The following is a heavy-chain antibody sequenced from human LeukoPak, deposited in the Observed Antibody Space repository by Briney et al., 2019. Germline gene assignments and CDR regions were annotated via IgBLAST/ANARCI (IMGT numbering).Heavy chain of an antibody. V-gene: IGHV3-7*01. D-gene: IGHD1-26*01. Sequence: GGSLRLSCAASGFTFSIYWMSWVSQAPGKGLEWVANIKQDGSEKYYVDSVKGRFTISRDNAKNSLYLQMNSLRADDRAVYCCAREGLWATVFDYWGQGTLVTVSS. CDR1: GFTFSIYW. CDR3: AREGLWATVFDY. CDR2: IKQDGSEK. J-gene: IGHJ4*02.